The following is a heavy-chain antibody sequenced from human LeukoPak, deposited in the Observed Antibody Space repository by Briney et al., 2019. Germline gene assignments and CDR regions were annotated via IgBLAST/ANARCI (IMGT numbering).Heavy chain of an antibody. CDR3: AKDRATLVVPASSPTNWFDP. D-gene: IGHD2-2*01. Sequence: GGSLRLSCAASGFTFDDYAIHWVRQAPGKGLEWVSATTGGGDRTYYADSVKGRFTISRDNSKNTLYLQMNSLRADDTAVYYCAKDRATLVVPASSPTNWFDPWGQGTLVTVSS. V-gene: IGHV3-23*01. CDR2: TTGGGDRT. CDR1: GFTFDDYA. J-gene: IGHJ5*02.